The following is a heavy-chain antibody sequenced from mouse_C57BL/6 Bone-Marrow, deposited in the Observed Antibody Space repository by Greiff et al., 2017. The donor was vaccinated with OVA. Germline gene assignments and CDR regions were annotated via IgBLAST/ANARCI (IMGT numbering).Heavy chain of an antibody. Sequence: QVQLQQPGAELVKPGASVKLSCKASGYTFTSYWMQWVKQRPGQGLEWIGEIDPSDSYTNYNQKFKGKATLTVDTSSSTAYMQLSSLTSEDSAVYYCARILRRFAYWGQGTLVTVSA. D-gene: IGHD2-4*01. CDR2: IDPSDSYT. V-gene: IGHV1-50*01. CDR1: GYTFTSYW. CDR3: ARILRRFAY. J-gene: IGHJ3*01.